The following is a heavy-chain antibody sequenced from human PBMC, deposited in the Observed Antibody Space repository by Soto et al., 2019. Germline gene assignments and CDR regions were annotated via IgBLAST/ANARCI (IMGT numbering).Heavy chain of an antibody. CDR1: GFTFSSYA. CDR2: ISYDGSNK. CDR3: ARDFFDIVVVVAATHHTIDY. Sequence: QVQLVESGGGVVQPGRSLRLSCAASGFTFSSYAMHWVRQAPGKGLEWVAVISYDGSNKYYADSVKGRFTISRDNSKNTLYLQMNSLRAEDTAVYYCARDFFDIVVVVAATHHTIDYWGQGTLVTVSS. J-gene: IGHJ4*02. D-gene: IGHD2-15*01. V-gene: IGHV3-30-3*01.